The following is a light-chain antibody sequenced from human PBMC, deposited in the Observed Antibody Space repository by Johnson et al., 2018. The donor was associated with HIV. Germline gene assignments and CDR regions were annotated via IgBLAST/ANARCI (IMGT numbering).Light chain of an antibody. CDR2: DNN. CDR3: GTWDSSLRVGF. Sequence: QSVLTQPPSVSAAPGQKVTISCSGSSSNIGNNYVSWYQQLPGRAPKLLIYDNNKQPTGIPDRFTGSKSGTSATLGITGLQTGDEADYYCGTWDSSLRVGFFGTGTKVTVL. V-gene: IGLV1-51*01. CDR1: SSNIGNNY. J-gene: IGLJ1*01.